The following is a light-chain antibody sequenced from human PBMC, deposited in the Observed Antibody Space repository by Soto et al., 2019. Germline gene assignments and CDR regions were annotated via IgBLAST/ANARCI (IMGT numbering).Light chain of an antibody. Sequence: VVTQEPSLTVSPGGTVTLTCASSTGAVTSGYYPNWFQQKPGQAPRALIYNTRNKHSWTPARFSGSLLGGKAALTLSGAQPEDEAEYYCLLYYGGAYVFGAGTKVTVL. CDR2: NTR. J-gene: IGLJ1*01. CDR3: LLYYGGAYV. V-gene: IGLV7-43*01. CDR1: TGAVTSGYY.